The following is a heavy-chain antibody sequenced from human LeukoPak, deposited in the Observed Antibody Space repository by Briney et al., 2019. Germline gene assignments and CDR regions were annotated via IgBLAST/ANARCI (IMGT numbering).Heavy chain of an antibody. CDR2: ISYDGGNE. V-gene: IGHV3-30-3*01. D-gene: IGHD1-1*01. CDR3: ARGGEKSTTAPYWYLDL. CDR1: GFTFSRYA. Sequence: GGSLRLSCEASGFTFSRYAMHWVRQAPGKGLEWMAVISYDGGNEYYADSLKGRFTISRDNSRHTLYVQMTRLRGEDTAVYYCARGGEKSTTAPYWYLDLWGRGTLVTVSS. J-gene: IGHJ2*01.